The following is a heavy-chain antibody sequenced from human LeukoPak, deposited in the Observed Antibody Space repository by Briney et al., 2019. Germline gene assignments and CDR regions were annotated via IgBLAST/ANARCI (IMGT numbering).Heavy chain of an antibody. CDR3: ARDHGGKVDRYFDV. Sequence: SETLSLTCTDSGGSISNYYWSWIRQPPGKGLEWIAYIYSSGNTNYNPSLKGRVIISVDTSKNQFSLKVYSVTAADTAVYYCARDHGGKVDRYFDVWGRGTLVTVSS. CDR1: GGSISNYY. J-gene: IGHJ2*01. D-gene: IGHD2-15*01. CDR2: IYSSGNT. V-gene: IGHV4-4*08.